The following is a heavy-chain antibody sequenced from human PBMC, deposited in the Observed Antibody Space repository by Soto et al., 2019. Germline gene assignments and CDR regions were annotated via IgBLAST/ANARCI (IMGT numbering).Heavy chain of an antibody. Sequence: PTQTLSLTCALSGDSVSSNSAACTWIRQSPSRGLEWLGRTYYRSKWYNDYAVSVKSRITINPDTSKNQFSLQLNSVTPEDTAVYYCAAQWLVQSDAFDIWGQGTMVTVSS. J-gene: IGHJ3*02. CDR2: TYYRSKWYN. V-gene: IGHV6-1*01. CDR1: GDSVSSNSAA. D-gene: IGHD6-19*01. CDR3: AAQWLVQSDAFDI.